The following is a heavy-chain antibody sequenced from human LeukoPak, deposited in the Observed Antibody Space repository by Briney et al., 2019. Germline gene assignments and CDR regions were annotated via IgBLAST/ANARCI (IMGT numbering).Heavy chain of an antibody. J-gene: IGHJ4*02. CDR3: AIHHYDILTGYYDY. D-gene: IGHD3-9*01. V-gene: IGHV3-23*01. CDR1: EFTFSSYA. CDR2: ISGCGGST. Sequence: GGSLRLSCAASEFTFSSYAMSWVRQAPGKGLEWVSAISGCGGSTYYADSVKGRFTISRDNSKNTLYLQMNSLRAEDTAVYYCAIHHYDILTGYYDYWGQGTLVTVSS.